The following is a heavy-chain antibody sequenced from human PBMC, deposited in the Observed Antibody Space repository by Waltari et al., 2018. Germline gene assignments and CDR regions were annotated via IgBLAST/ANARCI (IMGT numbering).Heavy chain of an antibody. CDR1: GGTFSSYA. CDR3: ARTDWTGGVCDYWYFDL. V-gene: IGHV1-69*05. J-gene: IGHJ2*01. D-gene: IGHD2-8*02. CDR2: IIPILGTA. Sequence: QVQLVQSGAEVKKPGSSVKVSCKASGGTFSSYAISWVRQAPGQGLEWIGVIIPILGTANYAQKFQGRVTITTDESTSTAYMELSSLRSEDTAVYYCARTDWTGGVCDYWYFDLWGRGTLVTVSS.